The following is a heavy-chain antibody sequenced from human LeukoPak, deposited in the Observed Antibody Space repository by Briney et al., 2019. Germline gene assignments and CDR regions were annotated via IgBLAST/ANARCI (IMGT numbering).Heavy chain of an antibody. CDR2: IRSKANSYAT. V-gene: IGHV3-73*01. Sequence: GGSLRLSCAASGFTFSGSATHWVRQASGKGLEWVGRIRSKANSYATAYAASVKGRFTISRDDSKNTAYLQMNSLKTEDTAVYYCTRDVNSGSYDAFDIWGQGTMVTVSS. D-gene: IGHD1-26*01. J-gene: IGHJ3*02. CDR1: GFTFSGSA. CDR3: TRDVNSGSYDAFDI.